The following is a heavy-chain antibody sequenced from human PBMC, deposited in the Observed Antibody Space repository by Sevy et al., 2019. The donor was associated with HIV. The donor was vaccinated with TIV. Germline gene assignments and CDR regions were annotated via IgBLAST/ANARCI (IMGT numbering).Heavy chain of an antibody. J-gene: IGHJ4*02. Sequence: ASVKVSCKASGYTFTGYYMHWMRPAPGQGLEWMGWINPDSGDPTYAPKFQGRVTLTRDTSINTAYMDLRRLKSDDTAVYYCVRDDRDGYFEHWGQGTLVTVSS. CDR2: INPDSGDP. V-gene: IGHV1-2*02. CDR1: GYTFTGYY. CDR3: VRDDRDGYFEH.